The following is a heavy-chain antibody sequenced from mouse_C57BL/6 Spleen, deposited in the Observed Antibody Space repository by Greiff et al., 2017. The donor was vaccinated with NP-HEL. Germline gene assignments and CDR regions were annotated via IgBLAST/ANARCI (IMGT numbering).Heavy chain of an antibody. CDR2: ILPGSGST. CDR1: GYTFTGYW. D-gene: IGHD2-3*01. CDR3: ARFVGGYYEAMDY. Sequence: VQLQQSGAELMKPGASVKLSCKATGYTFTGYWIEWVKQRPGHGLEWIGEILPGSGSTNYNEKFKGKATFTADTSSNPAYMQLSSLTTEDSAIYYCARFVGGYYEAMDYWGQGTSVTVSS. V-gene: IGHV1-9*01. J-gene: IGHJ4*01.